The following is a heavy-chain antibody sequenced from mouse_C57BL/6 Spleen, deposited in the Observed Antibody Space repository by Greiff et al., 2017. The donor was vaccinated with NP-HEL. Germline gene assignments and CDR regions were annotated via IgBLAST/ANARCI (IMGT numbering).Heavy chain of an antibody. J-gene: IGHJ3*01. V-gene: IGHV2-2*01. Sequence: VHLVESGPGLVQPSQSLSITCTVSGFSLTSYGVHWVRQSPGKGLEWLGVIWSGGSTDYNAAFISRLSISKDNSKSQVFFKMNSLQADDTAIYYCARGYYGSSSAWFAYWGQGTLVTVSA. CDR3: ARGYYGSSSAWFAY. D-gene: IGHD1-1*01. CDR1: GFSLTSYG. CDR2: IWSGGST.